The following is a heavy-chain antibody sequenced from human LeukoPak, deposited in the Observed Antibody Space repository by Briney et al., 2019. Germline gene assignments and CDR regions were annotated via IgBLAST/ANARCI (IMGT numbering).Heavy chain of an antibody. V-gene: IGHV4-4*02. J-gene: IGHJ4*02. CDR1: GGSINTSNW. CDR3: AREAGYSSSWYLD. Sequence: PSGTLSLTCAVSGGSINTSNWWSWVRQPPGKGLEWIGEIYHSGSTNYNPSLKSRVTISVDTSKNQFSLKLSSVTAADTAVYYCAREAGYSSSWYLDWGQGTLVTVSS. D-gene: IGHD6-13*01. CDR2: IYHSGST.